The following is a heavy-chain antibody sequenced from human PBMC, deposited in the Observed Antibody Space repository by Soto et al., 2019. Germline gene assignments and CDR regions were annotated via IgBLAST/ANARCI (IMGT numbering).Heavy chain of an antibody. Sequence: SVKVSCKASGGTFSSYAISWVRQAPGQGLEWMGGIIPIFGTANYAQKFQGRVTITADESTSTAYMELGSLRSEDTVVYYCARGAVAGTFVAAFDIWGQGTMVTVSS. V-gene: IGHV1-69*13. J-gene: IGHJ3*02. CDR2: IIPIFGTA. CDR3: ARGAVAGTFVAAFDI. CDR1: GGTFSSYA. D-gene: IGHD6-19*01.